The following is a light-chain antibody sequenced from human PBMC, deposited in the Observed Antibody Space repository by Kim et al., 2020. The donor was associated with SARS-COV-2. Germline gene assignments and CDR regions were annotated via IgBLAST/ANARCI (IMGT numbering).Light chain of an antibody. V-gene: IGKV1-33*01. Sequence: YGEDRCTITCHASQEISKILNSYQQNPGKAPKVVIYDASNLETGVPSRFSVSGSVTDFTFNISSLQPQDLSTYYCQQYDNLPITFGQGTRLEIK. CDR3: QQYDNLPIT. J-gene: IGKJ5*01. CDR2: DAS. CDR1: QEISKI.